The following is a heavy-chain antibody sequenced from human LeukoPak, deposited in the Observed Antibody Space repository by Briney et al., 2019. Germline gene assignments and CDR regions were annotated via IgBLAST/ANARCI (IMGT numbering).Heavy chain of an antibody. CDR1: GYTFTGYY. V-gene: IGHV1-2*02. D-gene: IGHD3-9*01. CDR3: ARGGDVLRYFDLTNYYYMDV. CDR2: INTNSAGT. Sequence: ASVKVSCKASGYTFTGYYMHWVRQAPGQWLEWMGWINTNSAGTNYAQKFQGRVTMPRDMSISRAYMELRSLRSDDTAFYYCARGGDVLRYFDLTNYYYMDVWGKGTTVTISS. J-gene: IGHJ6*03.